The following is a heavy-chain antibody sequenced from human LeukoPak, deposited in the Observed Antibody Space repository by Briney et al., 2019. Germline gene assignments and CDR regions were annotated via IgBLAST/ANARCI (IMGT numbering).Heavy chain of an antibody. V-gene: IGHV4-34*01. D-gene: IGHD1-26*01. CDR2: INHSGST. CDR1: GGSFSGYY. Sequence: KTSETLSLTCAVYGGSFSGYYWSWIRQPPGKGLEWIGEINHSGSTNYNPSLKSRVTISVDTSKNQFSLKLSSVTAADTAVYYCARVLRRSNQGYFQHWGQGTLVTVSS. CDR3: ARVLRRSNQGYFQH. J-gene: IGHJ1*01.